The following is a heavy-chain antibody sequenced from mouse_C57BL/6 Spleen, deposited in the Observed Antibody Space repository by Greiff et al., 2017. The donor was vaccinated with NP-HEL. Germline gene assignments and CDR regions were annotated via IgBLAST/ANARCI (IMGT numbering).Heavy chain of an antibody. Sequence: VQLQQSGPELVKPGASVKISCKASGYAFSSSWMNWVKQRPGKGLEWIGRIYPGDGDTNYNGKFKGKATLTADKSSSTAYMQLSSLTSEDSAVYFCATVIYYDYDGYAMDYWGQGTSVTVSS. V-gene: IGHV1-82*01. CDR2: IYPGDGDT. J-gene: IGHJ4*01. CDR3: ATVIYYDYDGYAMDY. CDR1: GYAFSSSW. D-gene: IGHD2-4*01.